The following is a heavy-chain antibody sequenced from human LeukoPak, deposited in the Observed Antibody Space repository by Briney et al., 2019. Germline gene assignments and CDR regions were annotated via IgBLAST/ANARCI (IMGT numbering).Heavy chain of an antibody. CDR2: INHSGST. D-gene: IGHD6-13*01. CDR1: GGSFSGYY. J-gene: IGHJ6*03. V-gene: IGHV4-34*01. CDR3: ARVESSSWYNYYYMDV. Sequence: SETLSLTCAVYGGSFSGYYWSWIRQPPGKGLEWIGEINHSGSTNYNPSLKSRVTISADTSKNQFSLKLSSVTAADTAVYYCARVESSSWYNYYYMDVWGKGTTVTVSS.